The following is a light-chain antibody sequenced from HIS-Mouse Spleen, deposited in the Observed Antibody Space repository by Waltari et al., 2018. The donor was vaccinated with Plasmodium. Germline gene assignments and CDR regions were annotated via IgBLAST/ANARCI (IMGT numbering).Light chain of an antibody. CDR1: TRDVGSYNL. V-gene: IGLV2-23*01. CDR2: EGS. CDR3: CSYAGSSTWV. J-gene: IGLJ3*02. Sequence: QSALTQPASVSGSPGQSITLSCTGTTRDVGSYNLVSWYQQHPVKAPKLMIYEGSKRPSGVSNRFSGSKSGNTASLTISGLQAEDEADYYCCSYAGSSTWVFGGGTKLTVL.